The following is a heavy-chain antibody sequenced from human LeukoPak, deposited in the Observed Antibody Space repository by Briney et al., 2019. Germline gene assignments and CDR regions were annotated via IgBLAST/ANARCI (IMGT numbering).Heavy chain of an antibody. D-gene: IGHD3-9*01. J-gene: IGHJ3*02. CDR1: GGSISSSSYY. CDR3: ARGFDGPNAFDI. V-gene: IGHV4-39*07. Sequence: SETLSLTCTVSGGSISSSSYYWGWIRQPPGKGLEWIGSIYYSGSTNYNPSLKSRVTISIDTSKNHFSLKLSSMTAADTAVYYCARGFDGPNAFDIWGQGTMVTVSS. CDR2: IYYSGST.